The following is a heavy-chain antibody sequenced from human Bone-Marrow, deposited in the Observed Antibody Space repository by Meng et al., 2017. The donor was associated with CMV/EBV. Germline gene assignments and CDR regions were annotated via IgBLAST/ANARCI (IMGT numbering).Heavy chain of an antibody. CDR3: ARLGKLLGGY. CDR1: GGSFSGYY. D-gene: IGHD3-10*01. CDR2: IYYSGST. Sequence: SETLSLTCAVYGGSFSGYYWSWIRQSPGKGLEWIGSIYYSGSTYYNPSLKSRVTISVDTSKNQFSLKLSSVTAADTAVYYCARLGKLLGGYWGQGTLVTVSS. V-gene: IGHV4-34*01. J-gene: IGHJ4*02.